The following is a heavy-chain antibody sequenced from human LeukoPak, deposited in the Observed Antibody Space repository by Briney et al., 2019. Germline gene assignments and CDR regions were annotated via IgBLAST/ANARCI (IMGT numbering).Heavy chain of an antibody. CDR2: ISGSGGRT. CDR3: AKLSDYGDYEGAFDI. V-gene: IGHV3-23*01. CDR1: GFTFSSYA. Sequence: GGSLRLSCAASGFTFSSYAMSWVRQAPGKGLEWVSAISGSGGRTYYADSVKGRFTISRDNSKNTLYLQMNSLRAEDTAVYYCAKLSDYGDYEGAFDIWGQGTMVTVSS. D-gene: IGHD4-17*01. J-gene: IGHJ3*02.